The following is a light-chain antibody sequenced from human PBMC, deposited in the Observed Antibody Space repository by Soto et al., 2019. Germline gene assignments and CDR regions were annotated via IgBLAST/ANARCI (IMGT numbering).Light chain of an antibody. CDR2: DAS. CDR1: QGVSSN. Sequence: EIVMTQSPATLSVSPGERATLSCRASQGVSSNLAWYQQTPGQAPRLLIYDASTRATGIPARFSGSGSGTEFTLTIRSLQSEDFAVYYCQQYSIWPPITFGQGTQLEIK. J-gene: IGKJ5*01. CDR3: QQYSIWPPIT. V-gene: IGKV3-15*01.